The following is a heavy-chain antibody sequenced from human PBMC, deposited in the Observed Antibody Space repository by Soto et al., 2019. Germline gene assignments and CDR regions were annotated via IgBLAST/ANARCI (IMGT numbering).Heavy chain of an antibody. V-gene: IGHV6-1*01. CDR3: ARDRSRSNIVVVPAARGFDP. J-gene: IGHJ5*02. Sequence: SQTLSLTCAISGDSVSSNSAAWNWIRQSPSRGLEWLGRTYYRSKWYNNYAVSVKSRITINPDTSKNQFSLQLNSVTPEDTAVYYCARDRSRSNIVVVPAARGFDPWGQGTLVTVSS. CDR1: GDSVSSNSAA. D-gene: IGHD2-2*01. CDR2: TYYRSKWYN.